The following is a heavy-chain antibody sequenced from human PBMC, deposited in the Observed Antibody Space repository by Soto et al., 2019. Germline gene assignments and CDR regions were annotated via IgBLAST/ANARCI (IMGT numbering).Heavy chain of an antibody. CDR3: ARHGXRVPAAIRTNYYYGMDV. D-gene: IGHD2-2*01. CDR2: IYPGDSDT. CDR1: GYSFTNYW. J-gene: IGHJ6*01. Sequence: PGQSLKISCKGSGYSFTNYWIGWVRQMPGKGLEWMGIIYPGDSDTRYSPSFQGQVTISADKSISTAYLQWSSLKASDTAMYYCARHGXRVPAAIRTNYYYGMDVWGQGTTVTVSS. V-gene: IGHV5-51*01.